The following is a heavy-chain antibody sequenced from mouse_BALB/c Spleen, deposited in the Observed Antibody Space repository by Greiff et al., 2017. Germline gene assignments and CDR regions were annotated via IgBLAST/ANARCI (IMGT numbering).Heavy chain of an antibody. CDR2: IDPENGDT. CDR3: NARAY. V-gene: IGHV14-4*02. Sequence: LQQSGAELVRSGASVKLSCTASGFNIKDYYMHWVKQRPEQGLEWIGWIDPENGDTEYAPKFQGKATMTADTSSNTAYLQLSSLTSEDTAVYYCNARAYWGQGTLVTVSA. J-gene: IGHJ3*01. CDR1: GFNIKDYY.